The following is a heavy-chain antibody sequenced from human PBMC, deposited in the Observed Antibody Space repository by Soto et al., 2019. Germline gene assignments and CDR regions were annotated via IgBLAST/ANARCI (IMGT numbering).Heavy chain of an antibody. V-gene: IGHV3-7*05. Sequence: GGSLRLSCAASGFTFSSYWMSWVRQAPGKGLEWVANIKQDGSEKYYVDSVKGRFTISRDNTKNSLYLQMNSLRAEDTAVYYCARRIAARRERWFDPWGQGTLVTVSS. CDR3: ARRIAARRERWFDP. D-gene: IGHD6-6*01. J-gene: IGHJ5*02. CDR1: GFTFSSYW. CDR2: IKQDGSEK.